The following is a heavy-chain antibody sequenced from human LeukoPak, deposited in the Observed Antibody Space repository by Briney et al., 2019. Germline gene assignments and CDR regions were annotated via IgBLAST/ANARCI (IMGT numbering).Heavy chain of an antibody. CDR2: IHPSGST. D-gene: IGHD6-25*01. CDR3: SRGSDESKTGDY. V-gene: IGHV4-34*01. J-gene: IGHJ4*02. Sequence: SETLSLTCAIYGGSFSHYYWSWIRQPPGKGLEWVGEIHPSGSTSFNPSLESRVSISKDTSKNQFSLKLTSVTAADTAVYYCSRGSDESKTGDYWGQGTQVTVSS. CDR1: GGSFSHYY.